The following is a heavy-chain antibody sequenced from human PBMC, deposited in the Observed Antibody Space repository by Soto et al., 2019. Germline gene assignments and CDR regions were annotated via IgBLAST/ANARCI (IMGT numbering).Heavy chain of an antibody. CDR3: ARSIAAAGTAGAFDI. D-gene: IGHD6-13*01. V-gene: IGHV1-69*13. CDR2: IIPIFGTA. CDR1: GGTFSSYA. Sequence: ASVKVSCKASGGTFSSYAISWVRQAPGQGLEWMGGIIPIFGTANYAQKFQGRVTITADESTSTAYMELSSLRSEDTAVYYCARSIAAAGTAGAFDIWGQGTMVTVSS. J-gene: IGHJ3*02.